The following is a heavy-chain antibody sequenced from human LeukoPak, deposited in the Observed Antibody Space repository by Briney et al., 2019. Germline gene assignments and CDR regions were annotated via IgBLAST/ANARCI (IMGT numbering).Heavy chain of an antibody. V-gene: IGHV3-48*01. D-gene: IGHD3-10*01. CDR1: GFTFSSYS. J-gene: IGHJ6*02. CDR2: ISSSSTI. CDR3: ARDSADLLWFGELSVYYYGMDV. Sequence: GGSLRLSCAASGFTFSSYSMNWVRQAPGKGLEWVSYISSSSTIYYADSVKGRFTISRDNAKNSLYLQMNSLRAEDTAVYYCARDSADLLWFGELSVYYYGMDVWGQGTTVTVSS.